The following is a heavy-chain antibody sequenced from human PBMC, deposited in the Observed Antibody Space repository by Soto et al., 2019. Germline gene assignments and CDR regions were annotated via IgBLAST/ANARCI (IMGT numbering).Heavy chain of an antibody. CDR3: ASYSNLGPFDY. J-gene: IGHJ4*02. CDR1: GGSISSSSYY. V-gene: IGHV4-39*01. Sequence: SETLSLTCTVSGGSISSSSYYWGWIRQPPGKGLEWIGSIYYSGSTYYNPSLKSRVTISVDTSKNQFSLKLSSVTAADTAVYYCASYSNLGPFDYWGQGTLVTVSS. D-gene: IGHD4-4*01. CDR2: IYYSGST.